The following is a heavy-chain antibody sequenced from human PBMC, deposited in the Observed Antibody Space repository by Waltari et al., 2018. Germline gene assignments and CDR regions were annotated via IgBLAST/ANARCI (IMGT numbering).Heavy chain of an antibody. Sequence: EVQLVESGGGLIQPGGSLRLSCAASGFTVSSNYMSWVRQAPGKGLEWVSVIYSGGSTYYADSVKGRFTISRDNSKNTLYLQMNSLRAEDTAVYYCARVEMATIGGISAFDIWGQGTMVTVS. CDR3: ARVEMATIGGISAFDI. CDR2: IYSGGST. CDR1: GFTVSSNY. D-gene: IGHD5-12*01. V-gene: IGHV3-53*01. J-gene: IGHJ3*02.